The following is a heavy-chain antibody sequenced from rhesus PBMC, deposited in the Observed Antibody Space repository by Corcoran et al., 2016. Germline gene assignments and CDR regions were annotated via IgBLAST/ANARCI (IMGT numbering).Heavy chain of an antibody. J-gene: IGHJ4*01. CDR3: ASVVLAGTPHLNDY. CDR1: GVSLSSSNR. CDR2: ISGSSGST. Sequence: QVQLQEPGPGLVKPSATLSLTCAASGVSLSSSNRRGWLRQPPGKGLEWVGYISGSSGSTYYNPSLKSRVTISKDTSKNQFSLKLSSVTAADTAVYYCASVVLAGTPHLNDYWGQGVLVTVSS. V-gene: IGHV4-65*02. D-gene: IGHD1-1-1*01.